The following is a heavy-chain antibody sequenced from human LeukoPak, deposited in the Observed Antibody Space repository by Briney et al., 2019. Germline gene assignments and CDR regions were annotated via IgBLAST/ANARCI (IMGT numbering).Heavy chain of an antibody. V-gene: IGHV4-4*07. CDR2: IYASGST. J-gene: IGHJ4*02. CDR1: GSSVSSLS. Sequence: SETLSLTCSVSGSSVSSLSWSWIRQSAGKGLEWIGHIYASGSTDYNPSLKSRVTMSVDTSKSQFSLNLNSLTAADTAVYYCVVSPNQDFFDYWGQGPLVTVSS. CDR3: VVSPNQDFFDY.